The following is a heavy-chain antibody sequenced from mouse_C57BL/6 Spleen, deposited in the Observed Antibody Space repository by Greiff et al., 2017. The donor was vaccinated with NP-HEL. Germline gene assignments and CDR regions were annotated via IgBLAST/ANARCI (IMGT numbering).Heavy chain of an antibody. V-gene: IGHV1-59*01. CDR1: GYTFTSYW. J-gene: IGHJ1*03. D-gene: IGHD1-1*01. CDR3: VLRVTTVVGDWYFDV. CDR2: IDPSDSYT. Sequence: VQLQQPGAELVRPGTSVKLSCKASGYTFTSYWMHWVKQRPGQGLEWIGVIDPSDSYTNYNQKFKGKAPLTVDTSSSTAYMQLSSLTSEDSAVYYCVLRVTTVVGDWYFDVWGTGTTVTVSS.